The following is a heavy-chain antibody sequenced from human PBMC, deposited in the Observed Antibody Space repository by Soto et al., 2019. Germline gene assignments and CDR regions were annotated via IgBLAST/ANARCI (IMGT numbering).Heavy chain of an antibody. CDR2: IYWNDDK. D-gene: IGHD6-6*01. CDR3: AHLKGLISGRHLGS. V-gene: IGHV2-5*01. CDR1: GFSFNTTGVG. J-gene: IGHJ5*02. Sequence: QITLKESGPTLVNPTQTLTLTCTFSGFSFNTTGVGVAWIRQPPGKALEWLALIYWNDDKRYSSSLKTRLFITKDTSKKQVVLTVTDMDPVDTATYYCAHLKGLISGRHLGSWGQGALVTVSS.